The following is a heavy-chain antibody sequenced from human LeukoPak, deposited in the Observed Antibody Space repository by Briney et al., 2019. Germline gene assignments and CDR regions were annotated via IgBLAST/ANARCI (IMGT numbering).Heavy chain of an antibody. CDR3: ARKGLPDY. V-gene: IGHV3-7*01. Sequence: PGGSLRLSCAASGFTFSDYWMSWVRQAPGKGLEWVANIKQDGSDKYYVDSVEGRFTISRDNAKNSLYLQMNSLRAEDTAVYYCARKGLPDYWGQGTLVTVSS. CDR2: IKQDGSDK. CDR1: GFTFSDYW. J-gene: IGHJ4*02.